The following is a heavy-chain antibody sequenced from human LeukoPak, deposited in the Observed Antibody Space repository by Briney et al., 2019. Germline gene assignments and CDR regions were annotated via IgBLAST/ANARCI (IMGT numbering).Heavy chain of an antibody. V-gene: IGHV3-48*03. Sequence: PGGPLRLSCAASGITFSNYEMNWVRQAPGKGLEWVSYINPGGSNRFYAGSVQGRFTISRDDAKKSVFLQMNSLRAEDTAVYYCASSLSSGWGPVDDYWGQGIMVTVSS. D-gene: IGHD6-19*01. J-gene: IGHJ4*02. CDR1: GITFSNYE. CDR2: INPGGSNR. CDR3: ASSLSSGWGPVDDY.